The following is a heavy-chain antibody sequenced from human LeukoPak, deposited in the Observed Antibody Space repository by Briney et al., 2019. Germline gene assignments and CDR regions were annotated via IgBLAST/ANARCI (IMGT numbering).Heavy chain of an antibody. J-gene: IGHJ4*02. Sequence: GGSLRLSWAASGFTFDDYAIHWVRQAPGKGLEWVSCISGSGRTTYYADSVRGRFTISRDNSKNTLYLQMNSLRAEDTAVYYCAKEYSGYDFDYWGQGTLVTVSS. CDR2: ISGSGRTT. CDR3: AKEYSGYDFDY. CDR1: GFTFDDYA. V-gene: IGHV3-23*01. D-gene: IGHD5-12*01.